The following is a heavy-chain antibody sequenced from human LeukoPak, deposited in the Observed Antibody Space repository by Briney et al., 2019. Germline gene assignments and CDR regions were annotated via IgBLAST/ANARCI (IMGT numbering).Heavy chain of an antibody. J-gene: IGHJ4*02. D-gene: IGHD2-2*01. CDR3: TRPPFDCGSTSCPDY. CDR2: IRSKALNYAT. CDR1: GFTFSDSP. Sequence: PGGSLRLSCAASGFTFSDSPIHWVRQASGKGLEWVGRIRSKALNYATAYAASVRGRFTISRDDSKNTAYLQMNSLKTEDTAVYYCTRPPFDCGSTSCPDYWGQGILVTVSS. V-gene: IGHV3-73*01.